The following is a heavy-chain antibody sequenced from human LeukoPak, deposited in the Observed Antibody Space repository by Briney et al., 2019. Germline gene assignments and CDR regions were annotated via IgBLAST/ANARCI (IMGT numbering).Heavy chain of an antibody. CDR1: GGTFSSYA. V-gene: IGHV1-69*04. CDR2: IIPILGIA. CDR3: ARDRPIVATIKPPYYFDY. D-gene: IGHD5-12*01. J-gene: IGHJ4*02. Sequence: ASVKVSCKASGGTFSSYAISWVRQAPGQGLEWMGRIIPILGIANYAQKFQGRVTITADKSTSTAYMERSSLRSEDTAVYYCARDRPIVATIKPPYYFDYWGQGTLVTVSS.